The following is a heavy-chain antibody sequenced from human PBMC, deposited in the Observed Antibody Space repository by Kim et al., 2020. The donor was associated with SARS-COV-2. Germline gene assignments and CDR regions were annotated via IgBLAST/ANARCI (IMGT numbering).Heavy chain of an antibody. CDR1: GFTFSSYA. D-gene: IGHD1-26*01. J-gene: IGHJ4*02. CDR2: IYSGGSST. Sequence: GGSLRLSCAASGFTFSSYAMSWVRQAPGKGLEWVSVIYSGGSSTYYADSVKGRFTISRDNSKNTLYLQMNSLRAEDTAVYYCAKLGGSYYFDYWGQGTLVTVSS. V-gene: IGHV3-23*03. CDR3: AKLGGSYYFDY.